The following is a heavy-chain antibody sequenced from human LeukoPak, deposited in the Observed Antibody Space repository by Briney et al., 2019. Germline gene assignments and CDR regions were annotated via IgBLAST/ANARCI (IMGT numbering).Heavy chain of an antibody. J-gene: IGHJ4*02. CDR3: ARDASASSTGWYYFDH. Sequence: PGRSLRLSCAASGFTFSSYAMHWVRQAPGKGLEWVAVISYDGSNKYYADSVKGRFTISGDNSKNTLYLQMNSLRAEDTAVYYCARDASASSTGWYYFDHWGQGALVTVSS. V-gene: IGHV3-30*04. CDR2: ISYDGSNK. CDR1: GFTFSSYA. D-gene: IGHD6-19*01.